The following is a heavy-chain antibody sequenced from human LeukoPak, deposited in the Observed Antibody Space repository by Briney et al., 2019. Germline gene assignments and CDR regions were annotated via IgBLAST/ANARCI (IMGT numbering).Heavy chain of an antibody. D-gene: IGHD2-21*02. V-gene: IGHV3-49*04. CDR3: TRDREAYCGGDCNLFDY. CDR1: GFAFGDYA. CDR2: IRSKAHGGTT. Sequence: PGGSLRLSCTASGFAFGDYAMSWVRQAPGKGLEWVGFIRSKAHGGTTEYAASVKGRFTISRDDSKSIAYLQMNSLKTEDTAVYYCTRDREAYCGGDCNLFDYWGQGTLVTVSS. J-gene: IGHJ4*02.